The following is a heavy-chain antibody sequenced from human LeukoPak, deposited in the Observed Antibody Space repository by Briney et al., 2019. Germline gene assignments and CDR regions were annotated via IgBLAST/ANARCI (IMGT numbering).Heavy chain of an antibody. CDR3: ARDPITMTGFDAFDI. CDR1: GGSISSYY. J-gene: IGHJ3*02. CDR2: IYYSGST. D-gene: IGHD3-22*01. V-gene: IGHV4-59*12. Sequence: SETLSLTCTVSGGSISSYYWSWIRQPPGKGLEWIGYIYYSGSTNYNPSLKSRVTISVDTSKNQFSLKLSSVTAADTAVYYCARDPITMTGFDAFDIWGQGTMVTVSS.